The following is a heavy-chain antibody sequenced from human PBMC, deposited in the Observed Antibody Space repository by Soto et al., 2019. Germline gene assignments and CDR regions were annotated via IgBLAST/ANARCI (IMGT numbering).Heavy chain of an antibody. CDR1: GFTLSDYY. CDR2: ISSSGSTI. D-gene: IGHD1-26*01. CDR3: AREDILGARSFDY. Sequence: PGGSLRLSCGASGFTLSDYYMSWIRQAPGKGLEWVSYISSSGSTIYYAESVEGRFIISRDNAKNSLYLQMNRLRDEDTAVYFCAREDILGARSFDYWGQGALVTVSS. V-gene: IGHV3-11*04. J-gene: IGHJ4*02.